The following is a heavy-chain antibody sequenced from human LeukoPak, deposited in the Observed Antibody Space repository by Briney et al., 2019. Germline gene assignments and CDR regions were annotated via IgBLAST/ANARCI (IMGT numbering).Heavy chain of an antibody. V-gene: IGHV1-2*02. Sequence: ASVEVSCKASGYTFTGYYMHWVRQAPGQGLEWMGWINPNSGGTNYAQKFQGRVTMTRDTSISTAYMELSRLRSDDTAVYYCARDFDSSGWYYFDYWGQGTLVTVSS. J-gene: IGHJ4*02. CDR2: INPNSGGT. D-gene: IGHD6-19*01. CDR1: GYTFTGYY. CDR3: ARDFDSSGWYYFDY.